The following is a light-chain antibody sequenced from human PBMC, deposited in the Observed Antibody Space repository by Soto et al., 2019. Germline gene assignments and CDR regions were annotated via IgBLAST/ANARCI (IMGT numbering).Light chain of an antibody. CDR3: SSYAGSNNYV. Sequence: QSALTQPPSASGSPGQSVTISCTGTSSDVGGYKYVSWYQQHPGKAPKLMIYEVNKRPSGVPDRCSGSKSGNTASLTVSGLQAEYEADYYCSSYAGSNNYVFGPGTKVTVL. J-gene: IGLJ1*01. V-gene: IGLV2-8*01. CDR2: EVN. CDR1: SSDVGGYKY.